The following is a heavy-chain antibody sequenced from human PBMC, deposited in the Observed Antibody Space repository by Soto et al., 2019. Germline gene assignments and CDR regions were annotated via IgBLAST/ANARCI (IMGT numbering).Heavy chain of an antibody. Sequence: LILSCAASGFVFSNYAMTWVRHAPGKGLEWVSAISGSGGHTYHADSVKGRFTISRDNSNNTLYLQMNSPRAEDTAIYYCAKSPNCTTTSRYRTFYEYWGQGALVTV. J-gene: IGHJ4*02. CDR3: AKSPNCTTTSRYRTFYEY. V-gene: IGHV3-23*01. CDR2: ISGSGGHT. CDR1: GFVFSNYA. D-gene: IGHD2-2*01.